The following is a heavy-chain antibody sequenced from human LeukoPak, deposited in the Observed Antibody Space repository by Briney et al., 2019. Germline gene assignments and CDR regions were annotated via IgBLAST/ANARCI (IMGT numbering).Heavy chain of an antibody. J-gene: IGHJ3*02. CDR2: INQSGST. CDR1: GGSFSGYY. Sequence: SETLSLTCAGYGGSFSGYYWSWIRQPPGKGLEWIGEINQSGSTNYNPSLKSRVTRSVDTSKNQFSLKLSSVTAADTAVFYCARARLGYCSGGSCYSPAFDIWGQGTMVTVSS. D-gene: IGHD2-15*01. CDR3: ARARLGYCSGGSCYSPAFDI. V-gene: IGHV4-34*01.